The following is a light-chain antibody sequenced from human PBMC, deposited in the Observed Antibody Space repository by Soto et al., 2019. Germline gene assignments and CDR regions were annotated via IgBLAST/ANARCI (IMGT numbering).Light chain of an antibody. V-gene: IGLV2-14*02. CDR2: EGN. J-gene: IGLJ1*01. CDR3: SSYTSSSTLV. Sequence: QSALTQPASVSGSPGQSITISCTGTSSDIGTYNLVSWYQQHPGKAPKLMIYEGNKRPSGVSNRFSGSKSGNTASLTISGLQAEDEADYYCSSYTSSSTLVFGTGTKLTVL. CDR1: SSDIGTYNL.